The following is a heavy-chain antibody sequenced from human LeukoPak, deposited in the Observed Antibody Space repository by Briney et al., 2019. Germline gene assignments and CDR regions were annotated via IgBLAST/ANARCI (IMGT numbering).Heavy chain of an antibody. CDR3: AGSSSIHEWFDP. Sequence: ASVKVSCTASGYTFTSYDINWVRQATGQGLEWMGWMNPNSGNTGYAQKFQGRVTITADESTSTAYMELSSLRSEGTAVYYCAGSSSIHEWFDPWGQGTLVTVSS. D-gene: IGHD6-6*01. V-gene: IGHV1-8*01. CDR2: MNPNSGNT. J-gene: IGHJ5*02. CDR1: GYTFTSYD.